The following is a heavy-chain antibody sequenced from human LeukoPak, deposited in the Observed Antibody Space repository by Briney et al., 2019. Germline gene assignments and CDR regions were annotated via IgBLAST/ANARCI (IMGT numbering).Heavy chain of an antibody. V-gene: IGHV1-8*01. CDR2: MNPNSGNT. CDR1: GYTFTSYD. J-gene: IGHJ4*02. D-gene: IGHD3-22*01. Sequence: GASVKVSCKASGYTFTSYDINWVRQATGQGLEWMGWMNPNSGNTGYAQKFQGRVTITRNTSISTAYMELSSLRSEGTAVYYCARGRRIAYYYDSSGSDYWGQGTLVTVSS. CDR3: ARGRRIAYYYDSSGSDY.